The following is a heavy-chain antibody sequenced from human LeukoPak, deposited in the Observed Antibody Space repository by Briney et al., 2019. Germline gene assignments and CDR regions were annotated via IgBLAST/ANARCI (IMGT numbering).Heavy chain of an antibody. J-gene: IGHJ4*02. V-gene: IGHV4-31*03. D-gene: IGHD3-10*01. CDR2: IYYSGST. Sequence: PSQTLSLTCTVSGGSISSGGYYWSWIRQHPGKGLEWIGYIYYSGSTYYNPSLKSRVTISVDTSKNQFSLKLSSVTAADTAVYYCARGGGSGSIATDYWGQGTLVTVFS. CDR3: ARGGGSGSIATDY. CDR1: GGSISSGGYY.